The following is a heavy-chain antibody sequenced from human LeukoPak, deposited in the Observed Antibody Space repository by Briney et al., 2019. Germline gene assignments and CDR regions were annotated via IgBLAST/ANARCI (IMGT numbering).Heavy chain of an antibody. CDR2: ISGSGVST. D-gene: IGHD3-9*01. V-gene: IGHV3-23*01. Sequence: GGSLRLSCAASGFTFSSFGMSWVRQAPGKGLEWVSAISGSGVSTYYADSVKGRFTISRDNSKNSLYLQMNSLRAEDTAVYYCAKCILTGYYKGYMDVWGKGTTVTISS. CDR1: GFTFSSFG. CDR3: AKCILTGYYKGYMDV. J-gene: IGHJ6*03.